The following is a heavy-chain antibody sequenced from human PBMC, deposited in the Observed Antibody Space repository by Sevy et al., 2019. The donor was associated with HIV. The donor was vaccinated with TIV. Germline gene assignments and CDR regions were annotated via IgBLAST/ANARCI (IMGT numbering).Heavy chain of an antibody. CDR3: ASVRRSGGDCYVFDT. Sequence: ASVKVSCKASGGILNNYGMNWVRQAPGQGLEWMGGIIPSVGIASYAQKIQGRAAITADESTSTMYLEVGRLRSDDTAVYFCASVRRSGGDCYVFDTWGQGTLVTVSS. V-gene: IGHV1-69*10. CDR1: GGILNNYG. J-gene: IGHJ4*02. D-gene: IGHD2-21*02. CDR2: IIPSVGIA.